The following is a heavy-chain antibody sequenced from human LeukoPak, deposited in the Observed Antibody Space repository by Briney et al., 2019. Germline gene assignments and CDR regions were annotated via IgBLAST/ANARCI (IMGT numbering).Heavy chain of an antibody. J-gene: IGHJ6*03. CDR3: ARQTNGYNWYYYYYTDV. Sequence: GGSLRLSCAASGFTFRSYAMNWVRQAPGKGLEWVAAISAGGDSTYYADSVNGRFSISRDNSKNTLYLQMNSLRAGDTAVYYCARQTNGYNWYYYYYTDVWGKGTTVTVSS. D-gene: IGHD5-24*01. CDR1: GFTFRSYA. CDR2: ISAGGDST. V-gene: IGHV3-23*01.